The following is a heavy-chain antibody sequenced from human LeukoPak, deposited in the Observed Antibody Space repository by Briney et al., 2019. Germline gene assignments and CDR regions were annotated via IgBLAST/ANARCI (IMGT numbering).Heavy chain of an antibody. V-gene: IGHV1-46*01. CDR1: GYTLTSYY. CDR2: INPSGGST. D-gene: IGHD4-17*01. CDR3: ARDRGSVTKYYYYYYGMDV. J-gene: IGHJ6*02. Sequence: ASVKVSCKASGYTLTSYYMHWVRQAPGQGLEWMGIINPSGGSTSYAQKFQGRVTMTRDTSTSTVHMELSSLRSEDTAVYYCARDRGSVTKYYYYYYGMDVWGQGTTVTVSS.